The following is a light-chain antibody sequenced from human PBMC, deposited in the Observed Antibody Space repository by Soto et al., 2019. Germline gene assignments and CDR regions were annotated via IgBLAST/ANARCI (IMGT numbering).Light chain of an antibody. J-gene: IGLJ1*01. Sequence: QSVLTQPPSVSGAPGQRVTISCTGTSSNIGAGYDVHWYQQLPGTAPKLLIYANIDRPSGVPDRFSGSKSGTSASLVITGLQTDDEADYCCQSYDRSLSGYVFGFATKVTVL. V-gene: IGLV1-40*01. CDR2: ANI. CDR1: SSNIGAGYD. CDR3: QSYDRSLSGYV.